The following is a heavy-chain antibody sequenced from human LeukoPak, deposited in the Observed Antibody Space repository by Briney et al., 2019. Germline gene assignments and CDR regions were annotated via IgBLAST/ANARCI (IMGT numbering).Heavy chain of an antibody. CDR1: GGTFSSYA. D-gene: IGHD1-26*01. CDR2: IIPIFGTA. CDR3: ARDLGGSSDAFDI. Sequence: GASVKVSCKASGGTFSSYAISWVRQAPGQGLEWMGGIIPIFGTANYAQKFQGRVTITTDESTSTAYMELSSLRSEDPAVYYCARDLGGSSDAFDIWGQGTMVTVSS. J-gene: IGHJ3*02. V-gene: IGHV1-69*05.